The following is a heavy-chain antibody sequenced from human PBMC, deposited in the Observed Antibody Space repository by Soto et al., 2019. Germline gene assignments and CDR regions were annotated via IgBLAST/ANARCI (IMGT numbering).Heavy chain of an antibody. CDR3: ARGPAGDKVDY. CDR2: IYNSGST. V-gene: IGHV4-30-4*01. Sequence: QVQLQESGPGLVKPSQTLSLTCTVSGGSISSGGYYWSWIRQPPGKGLEWIGHIYNSGSTYNNPSLKXRXTXSXXTSKNQFSLNLNSVTAADTAVYYCARGPAGDKVDYWGQGTLVTVSS. J-gene: IGHJ4*02. D-gene: IGHD7-27*01. CDR1: GGSISSGGYY.